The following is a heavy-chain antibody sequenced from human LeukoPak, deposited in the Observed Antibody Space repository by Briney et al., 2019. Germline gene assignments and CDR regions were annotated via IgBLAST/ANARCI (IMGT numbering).Heavy chain of an antibody. Sequence: AAVKVSSTASGYTFTGYYMHWVRQTPGQRLEWMGWINPNSGGTNYAQKFQGRVTMTRDTSISTAYMELSRLRADDTAVYYCARGGSPRAFDIWGQGTMVTVSS. CDR2: INPNSGGT. J-gene: IGHJ3*02. CDR3: ARGGSPRAFDI. V-gene: IGHV1-2*02. D-gene: IGHD3-10*01. CDR1: GYTFTGYY.